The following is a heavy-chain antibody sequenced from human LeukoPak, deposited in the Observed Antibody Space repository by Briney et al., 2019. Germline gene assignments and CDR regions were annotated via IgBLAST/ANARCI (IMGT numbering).Heavy chain of an antibody. V-gene: IGHV3-9*01. CDR1: GFTFDDYA. CDR3: AKDRSSGITMVRDPDY. Sequence: AGGSLRLSCAASGFTFDDYAMHWVRQAPGKGLGWVSGISGNSGSIGYADSVKGRFTISRDNAKNSLYLQMNSLRAEDTAVYYCAKDRSSGITMVRDPDYWGQGTLVTVSS. CDR2: ISGNSGSI. J-gene: IGHJ4*02. D-gene: IGHD3-10*01.